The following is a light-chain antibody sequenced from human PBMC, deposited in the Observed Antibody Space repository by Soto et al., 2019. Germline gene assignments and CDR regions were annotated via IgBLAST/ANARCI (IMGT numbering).Light chain of an antibody. V-gene: IGLV1-44*01. J-gene: IGLJ3*02. CDR2: SIN. CDR1: NSNIGSNF. CDR3: SSWDDSLDGPV. Sequence: SVLTQPPSASATPGQTVTISCSGRNSNIGSNFVSWYQRLPGTAPKLLTYSINQRPSGVPDRFSGSKSGTSASLTISGLQSEDEADYFCSSWDDSLDGPVFGGGTKVTVL.